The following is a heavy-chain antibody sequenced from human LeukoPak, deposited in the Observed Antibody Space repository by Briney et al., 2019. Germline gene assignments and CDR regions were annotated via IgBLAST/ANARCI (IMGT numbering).Heavy chain of an antibody. CDR2: VSGGGHNT. CDR3: AKDRSSWYYPFDS. D-gene: IGHD2/OR15-2a*01. Sequence: GSLRLSCAASGFTFSSYAMSWVRQAPGKGLEWVSVVSGGGHNTYYADSVKGRFTMSRDNSKRTVYLQMNSLRAEDTAVYYCAKDRSSWYYPFDSWGQGTLVTVSS. CDR1: GFTFSSYA. V-gene: IGHV3-23*01. J-gene: IGHJ4*02.